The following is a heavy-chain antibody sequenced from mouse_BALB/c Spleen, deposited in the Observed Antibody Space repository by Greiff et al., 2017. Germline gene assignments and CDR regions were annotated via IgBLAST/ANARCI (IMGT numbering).Heavy chain of an antibody. Sequence: EVQRVESGGGLVKPGGSLKLSCAASGFTFSSYAMSWVRQSPEKRLEWVAEISSGGSYTYYPDTVTGRFTISRDNAKNTLYLEMSSLRSEDTAMYYCARNFDWYFDVWGAGTTVTVSS. CDR3: ARNFDWYFDV. CDR2: ISSGGSYT. V-gene: IGHV5-9-4*01. CDR1: GFTFSSYA. J-gene: IGHJ1*01.